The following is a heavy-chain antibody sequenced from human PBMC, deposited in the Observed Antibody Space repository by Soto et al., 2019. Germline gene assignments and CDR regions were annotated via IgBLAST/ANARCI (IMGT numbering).Heavy chain of an antibody. D-gene: IGHD6-19*01. Sequence: GSLRLSCAASGFTFRSYAMAWVRQAPGKGLEWVAGISGRGDVIYYADSVKGRFTISRNNSQNTLYLQMNSLRDEDTAVYFCARPPLYSNGGYFDSWGQGTLVTVSS. CDR3: ARPPLYSNGGYFDS. J-gene: IGHJ4*02. V-gene: IGHV3-23*01. CDR2: ISGRGDVI. CDR1: GFTFRSYA.